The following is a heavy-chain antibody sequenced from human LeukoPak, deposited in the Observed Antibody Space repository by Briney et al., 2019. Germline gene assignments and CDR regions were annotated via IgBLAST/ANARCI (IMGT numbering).Heavy chain of an antibody. CDR2: ISYDGSNK. D-gene: IGHD3-22*01. J-gene: IGHJ4*02. CDR3: ARRNHYDSKEIDY. V-gene: IGHV3-30*03. CDR1: GFTFSDYG. Sequence: PGGSLRLSCEVSGFTFSDYGMHWVRQAPGKGLEWVAVISYDGSNKEYADSVKGRLTISRDNSKTTVYLQMNSLRDEDTAVYYCARRNHYDSKEIDYWGQGTLVTVSS.